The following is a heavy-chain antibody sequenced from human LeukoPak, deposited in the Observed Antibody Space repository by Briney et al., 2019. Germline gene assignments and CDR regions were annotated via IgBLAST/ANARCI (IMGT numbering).Heavy chain of an antibody. CDR2: IRSRAYGGTT. D-gene: IGHD2-21*01. J-gene: IGHJ4*02. CDR1: GFTFDDYA. V-gene: IGHV3-49*04. CDR3: TRGLSDCGGDCYIFDY. Sequence: GGSLRLSCTASGFTFDDYAMSWVRQAPGKGLEWVGFIRSRAYGGTTEYAASVKGRFTISRDDSKSIAYLQMNSLKTEDTAVYYCTRGLSDCGGDCYIFDYWGQGTLVTVSS.